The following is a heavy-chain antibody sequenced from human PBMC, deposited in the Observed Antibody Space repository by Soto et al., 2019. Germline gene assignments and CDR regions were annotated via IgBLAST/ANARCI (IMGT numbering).Heavy chain of an antibody. CDR1: GFSLTTSGVG. V-gene: IGHV2-5*02. CDR2: ISWDDDK. CDR3: AHRLYHYYDGSGYVDWFDP. D-gene: IGHD3-22*01. J-gene: IGHJ5*02. Sequence: QITLKESGPTLVKPTQTLTLTCTFSGFSLTTSGVGVGWIRQPPGKALEWLALISWDDDKRYSPSLKSRLTITKDTSKNQVVLTMTNMDPVDTATYYCAHRLYHYYDGSGYVDWFDPWGQGTLVTVSS.